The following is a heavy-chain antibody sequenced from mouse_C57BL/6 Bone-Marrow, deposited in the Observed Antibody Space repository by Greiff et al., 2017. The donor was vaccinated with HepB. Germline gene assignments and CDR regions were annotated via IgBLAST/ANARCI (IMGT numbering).Heavy chain of an antibody. Sequence: EVQVVESGGGLVQPKGSLKLSCAASGFTFNTYAMHWVRQAPGKGLEWVARIRSKSSNYATYYADSVKDRFTISRDDSQSMLYLQMNNLKTEDTAMYYCVRSYDYDGGYYFDYWGQGTTLTVSS. V-gene: IGHV10-3*01. J-gene: IGHJ2*01. CDR3: VRSYDYDGGYYFDY. CDR2: IRSKSSNYAT. CDR1: GFTFNTYA. D-gene: IGHD2-4*01.